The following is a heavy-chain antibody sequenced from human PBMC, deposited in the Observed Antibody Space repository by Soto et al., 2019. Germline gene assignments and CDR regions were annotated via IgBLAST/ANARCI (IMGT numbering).Heavy chain of an antibody. CDR3: AHLVPGPLSFAY. Sequence: QITLKESGPSLIKPTQTLALTCTFSGSSFNTRGVGVAWIRQPPGKTLEWLAVIYWDNDRRYRPSLTDRLSITKDMSTKQVVLTMTNVDPVDTGTYYCAHLVPGPLSFAYWGQGALVTVSS. D-gene: IGHD6-19*01. J-gene: IGHJ4*02. CDR1: GSSFNTRGVG. CDR2: IYWDNDR. V-gene: IGHV2-5*02.